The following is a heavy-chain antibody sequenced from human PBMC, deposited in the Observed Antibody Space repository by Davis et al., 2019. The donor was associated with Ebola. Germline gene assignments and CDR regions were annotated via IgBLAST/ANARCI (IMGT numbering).Heavy chain of an antibody. CDR2: INHSGST. CDR3: ARGRRYSYGPVDY. CDR1: GGSISSYY. J-gene: IGHJ4*02. Sequence: SETLSLTCTVSGGSISSYYWSWIRQPPGKGLEWIGEINHSGSTNYNPSLKSRVTISVDTSKHQFSLKLSSVTAADTAVYYCARGRRYSYGPVDYWGQGTLVTVSS. V-gene: IGHV4-34*01. D-gene: IGHD5-18*01.